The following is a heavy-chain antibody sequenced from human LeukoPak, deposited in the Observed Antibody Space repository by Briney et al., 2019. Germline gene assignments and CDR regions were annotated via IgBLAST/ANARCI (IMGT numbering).Heavy chain of an antibody. CDR3: ARHQEVDFDL. CDR2: IHYSGII. Sequence: SETLSLTCTVSGGSISRSRYYWDCIRQPPGQGLEWIGSIHYSGIIYYNPSLKSRGTISVDTSKNHFSLKLSSVTAADTAVYYCARHQEVDFDLWGRGTLVTVSS. CDR1: GGSISRSRYY. J-gene: IGHJ2*01. V-gene: IGHV4-39*01.